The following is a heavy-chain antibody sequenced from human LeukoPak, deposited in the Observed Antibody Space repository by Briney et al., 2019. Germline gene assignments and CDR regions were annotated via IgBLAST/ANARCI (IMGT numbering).Heavy chain of an antibody. CDR2: ISYDGSSE. D-gene: IGHD4-11*01. CDR1: GFTFSSDG. V-gene: IGHV3-30*18. J-gene: IGHJ4*02. CDR3: AKDNDHCTSNCRAFDY. Sequence: ARGSLRLSCAASGFTFSSDGMHWVRQAPGKGLEWVAVISYDGSSEYFADSVKGRFTISRDNSKNTLYLHMNSLRPEDTAVYYCAKDNDHCTSNCRAFDYWGQGTLVTVSS.